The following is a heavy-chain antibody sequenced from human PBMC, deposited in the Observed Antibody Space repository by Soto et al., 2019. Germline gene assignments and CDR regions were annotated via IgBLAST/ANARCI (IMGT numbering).Heavy chain of an antibody. Sequence: PGESMKISCKGAGDSCTSCWIGWVRKLPGKGLEWMGIIYPGDSDTRYSPSFQGQATISADKSISTAYLQWSSLKASDTAMYYCARLLAAAGLNDYWGQGTLVTVSS. CDR3: ARLLAAAGLNDY. J-gene: IGHJ4*02. CDR2: IYPGDSDT. D-gene: IGHD6-13*01. V-gene: IGHV5-51*01. CDR1: GDSCTSCW.